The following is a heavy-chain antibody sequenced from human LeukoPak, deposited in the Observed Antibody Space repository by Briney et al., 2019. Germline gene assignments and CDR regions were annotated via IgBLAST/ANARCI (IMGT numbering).Heavy chain of an antibody. D-gene: IGHD6-25*01. J-gene: IGHJ4*02. V-gene: IGHV1-2*02. CDR3: ARDRSASV. CDR1: GYTFTGYS. Sequence: ASVKVSCKASGYTFTGYSLHWVRQAPGQGLEWLAWINPNNGDTDSAQEFRGRVTMTRDTSISTAYLELTSLKSDDTAMYYCARDRSASVWGQGTLVTASS. CDR2: INPNNGDT.